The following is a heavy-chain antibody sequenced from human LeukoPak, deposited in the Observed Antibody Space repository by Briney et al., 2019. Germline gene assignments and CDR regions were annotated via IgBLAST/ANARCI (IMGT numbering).Heavy chain of an antibody. CDR2: IYYSGST. CDR1: GGSISNYY. D-gene: IGHD2-15*01. CDR3: ARGYCSGGSCYSDY. J-gene: IGHJ4*02. V-gene: IGHV4-59*01. Sequence: SETLSLTCTVSGGSISNYYWSWIRQPPGKGLEWIGYIYYSGSTNYNPSLKSRVTISVDTSKNQFSLKLSSVTAADTAVYYCARGYCSGGSCYSDYWGQGTLVTVSS.